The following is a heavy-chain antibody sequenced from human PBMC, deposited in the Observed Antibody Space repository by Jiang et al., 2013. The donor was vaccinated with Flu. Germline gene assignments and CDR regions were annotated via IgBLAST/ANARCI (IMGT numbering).Heavy chain of an antibody. V-gene: IGHV4-59*01. CDR1: GGSISSYY. J-gene: IGHJ2*01. CDR2: IYYSGST. Sequence: GPGLVKPSETLSLTCTVSGGSISSYYWSWIRQPPGKGLEWIGYIYYSGSTNYNPSLKSRVTISVDTSKNQFSLKLSSVTAADTAVYYCARQVMIVVENWYFDLWGRGTLVTVSS. CDR3: ARQVMIVVENWYFDL. D-gene: IGHD3-22*01.